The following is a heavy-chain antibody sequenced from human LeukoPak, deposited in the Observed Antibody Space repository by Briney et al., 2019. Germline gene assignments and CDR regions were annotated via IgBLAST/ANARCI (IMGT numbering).Heavy chain of an antibody. CDR2: IIPIFGTA. V-gene: IGHV1-69*01. D-gene: IGHD3-10*01. CDR1: GGTFSSYA. Sequence: SVKVSCKASGGTFSSYAISWVRQAPGQGLEWMGGIIPIFGTANYAQKFQGRVTITADESTSTAYMELSSLRSEDTAVYYCARDLGSGGVFDYCGQGTLVTVSS. J-gene: IGHJ4*02. CDR3: ARDLGSGGVFDY.